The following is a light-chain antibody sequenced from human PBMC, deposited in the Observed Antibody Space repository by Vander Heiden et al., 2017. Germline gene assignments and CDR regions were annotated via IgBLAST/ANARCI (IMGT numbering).Light chain of an antibody. CDR2: AAS. CDR1: QSVSSK. J-gene: IGKJ1*01. V-gene: IGKV3-15*01. Sequence: EIVITQSPATLSVSPGERVTLPCRASQSVSSKLVWYQQKPGQAPRLLIYAASTRATGIPARFSGSGSGTEFTLTISSLQSEDFAVYYCLQHNNWPWTFGQGTKVEIK. CDR3: LQHNNWPWT.